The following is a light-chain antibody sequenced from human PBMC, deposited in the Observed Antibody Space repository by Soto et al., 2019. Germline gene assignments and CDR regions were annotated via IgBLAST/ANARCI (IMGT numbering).Light chain of an antibody. CDR3: SSYRRNRDVV. CDR2: EVS. V-gene: IGLV2-14*01. J-gene: IGLJ3*02. Sequence: QSALAQPASVSGSPGQSITISCSRTSSDIGYYNYVSWYQQHPGKAPKLVLYEVSNRPSGISNRFSGSKSGNTASLTISGLQAEDEGDYYCSSYRRNRDVVFGGGTKVTVL. CDR1: SSDIGYYNY.